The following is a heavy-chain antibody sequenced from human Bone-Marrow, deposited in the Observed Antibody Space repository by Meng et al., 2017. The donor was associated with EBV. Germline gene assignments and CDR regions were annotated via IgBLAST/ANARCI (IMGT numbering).Heavy chain of an antibody. D-gene: IGHD7-27*01. V-gene: IGHV1-69*01. CDR1: GGTFSSYA. CDR2: IIPIFGTA. CDR3: ARGLGSGRTLATRRGYEY. Sequence: QVQLVQLGVEVKKLGSSVKFSCKAPGGTFSSYAISWVRQAPGQGLEWMGGIIPIFGTANYAQKFQGRVTITADESTSTAYMELSSLRSDDTAVYYCARGLGSGRTLATRRGYEYWGQGTLVTVSS. J-gene: IGHJ4*02.